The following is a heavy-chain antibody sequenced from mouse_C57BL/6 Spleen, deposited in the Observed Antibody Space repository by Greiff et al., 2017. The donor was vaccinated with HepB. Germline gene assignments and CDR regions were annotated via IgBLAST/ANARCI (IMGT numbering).Heavy chain of an antibody. Sequence: VMLVESGAELVKPGASVKISCKASGYAFSSYWMNWVKQRPGKGLEWIGQIYPGDGDTNYNGKFKGKATLTADKSSSTAYMQLSSLTSEDSAVYFCARSDYYGSSYFDYWGQGTTLTVSS. V-gene: IGHV1-80*01. J-gene: IGHJ2*01. CDR3: ARSDYYGSSYFDY. D-gene: IGHD1-1*01. CDR1: GYAFSSYW. CDR2: IYPGDGDT.